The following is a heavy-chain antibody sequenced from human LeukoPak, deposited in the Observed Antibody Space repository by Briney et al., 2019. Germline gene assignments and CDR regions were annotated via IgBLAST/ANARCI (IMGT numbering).Heavy chain of an antibody. CDR1: GFTFSSYA. Sequence: PGGSLRLSCAASGFTFSSYAMSWVRQAPGKGLEWVSAISVSGGSTYYADSVKGRFTISRDNSKNTLYLQMNSLRAEDTAVYYCAKILGYSSHAFDIWGQGTMVTVSS. CDR3: AKILGYSSHAFDI. V-gene: IGHV3-23*01. J-gene: IGHJ3*02. D-gene: IGHD5-18*01. CDR2: ISVSGGST.